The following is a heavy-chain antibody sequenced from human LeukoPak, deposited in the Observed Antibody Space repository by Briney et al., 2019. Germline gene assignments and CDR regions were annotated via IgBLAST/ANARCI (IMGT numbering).Heavy chain of an antibody. Sequence: PSETLSLTCTVSDGSISYFYWSWIRQPPGKGLEWIGYIYYSGSTPYNPSLKSRVTMAVDTSKNQFSLKLSSVTAADTAVYYCARGVVTAPQTFDYWGQGTLVTVSS. CDR3: ARGVVTAPQTFDY. CDR1: DGSISYFY. J-gene: IGHJ4*02. V-gene: IGHV4-59*01. CDR2: IYYSGST. D-gene: IGHD2-21*02.